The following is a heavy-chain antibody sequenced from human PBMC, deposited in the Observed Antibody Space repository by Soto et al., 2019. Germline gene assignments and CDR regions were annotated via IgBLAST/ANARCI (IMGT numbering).Heavy chain of an antibody. D-gene: IGHD3-10*01. CDR1: GGSIIHSSCY. CDR2: IYYSGST. Sequence: SETLSLTCSIWGGSIIHSSCYWGWIRQPPGKGLEWIGSIYYSGSTYYNPSLKSRVTISVDTSKNQFSLKLSSVTAADTAVYYCAKGGSGSYSNAFDIWGQGTMVT. V-gene: IGHV4-39*01. CDR3: AKGGSGSYSNAFDI. J-gene: IGHJ3*02.